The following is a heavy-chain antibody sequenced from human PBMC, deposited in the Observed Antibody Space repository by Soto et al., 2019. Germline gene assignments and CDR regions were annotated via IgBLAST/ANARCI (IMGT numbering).Heavy chain of an antibody. CDR3: ARELYYYDSSGYGRGRYYYYGMDV. Sequence: SVKVSCQASGYTFTGYYMHWGRQAPVQGLEWMGWINPNSGGTNYAQKFQGWVTMTRDTSISTAYMELSRLRSDDTAVYYCARELYYYDSSGYGRGRYYYYGMDVWGQGTTVTVSS. V-gene: IGHV1-2*04. J-gene: IGHJ6*02. D-gene: IGHD3-22*01. CDR2: INPNSGGT. CDR1: GYTFTGYY.